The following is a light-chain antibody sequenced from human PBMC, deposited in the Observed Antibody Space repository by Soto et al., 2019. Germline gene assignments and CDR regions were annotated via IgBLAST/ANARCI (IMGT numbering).Light chain of an antibody. CDR3: QKYDRAPFT. CDR1: QGISNY. CDR2: GAS. Sequence: EIQMTQSPSSLSESVGDRVTITCPASQGISNYLAWYQQKPGRLPKLLLFGASTLQSGVPARFSGSGSGTLFTLTINGLLPEDVATYYCQKYDRAPFTLGPGPNVDVK. V-gene: IGKV1-27*01. J-gene: IGKJ3*01.